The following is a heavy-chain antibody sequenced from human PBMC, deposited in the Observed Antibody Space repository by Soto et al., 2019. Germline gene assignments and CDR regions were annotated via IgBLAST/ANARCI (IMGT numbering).Heavy chain of an antibody. D-gene: IGHD6-13*01. V-gene: IGHV4-59*08. Sequence: SETLSLTCTVSGGSISSYYWSWIRQPPGKGLEWIGYIYYSGSTNYNPSLKSRVTISVDTSKNQFSLKLSSVTAADTAVYYCARAGIAAAGTTPCGQGSLVTVSS. J-gene: IGHJ5*02. CDR2: IYYSGST. CDR3: ARAGIAAAGTTP. CDR1: GGSISSYY.